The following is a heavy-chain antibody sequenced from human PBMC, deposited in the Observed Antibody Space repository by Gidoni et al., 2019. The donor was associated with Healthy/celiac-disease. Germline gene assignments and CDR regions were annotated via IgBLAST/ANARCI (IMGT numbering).Heavy chain of an antibody. CDR2: ISYDGSNK. Sequence: QVQLVESGGGVVQTGRSLRLSCAASGFTFSSYARHWVRQAPGKGLEWVSFISYDGSNKYYADSVKGRFTISRDNSKNTLYLQMNSLRAEDTAVYYCARASYYYGSGTGDYFDYWGQGTLVTVSS. CDR3: ARASYYYGSGTGDYFDY. J-gene: IGHJ4*02. D-gene: IGHD3-10*01. CDR1: GFTFSSYA. V-gene: IGHV3-30-3*01.